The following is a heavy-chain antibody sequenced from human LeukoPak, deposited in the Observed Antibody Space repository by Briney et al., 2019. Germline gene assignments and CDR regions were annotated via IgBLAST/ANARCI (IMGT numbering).Heavy chain of an antibody. CDR2: ISSSSSFI. CDR1: GFTFSGFA. D-gene: IGHD3-10*01. Sequence: GGSLRLSCAASGFTFSGFAMNWVRQAPGKGLEWVSSISSSSSFIYYADSVKGRFTISRDNAKKSLYLQMNSLRAEDTAVYFCARTYDSGNYYDYWGQGTLVTVSS. J-gene: IGHJ4*02. V-gene: IGHV3-21*01. CDR3: ARTYDSGNYYDY.